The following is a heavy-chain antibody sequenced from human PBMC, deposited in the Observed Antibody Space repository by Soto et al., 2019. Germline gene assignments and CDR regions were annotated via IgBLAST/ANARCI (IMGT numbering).Heavy chain of an antibody. D-gene: IGHD1-26*01. V-gene: IGHV4-59*01. CDR2: ISYSGST. Sequence: SETLSLTCTVSGGSFISDYWSWIRQPPGKGLEWIGYISYSGSTNYNPSLKSLVTISVDTSKNQFSLKLSSVTAADTAVYYCARVLSGSSLFDYWGQGTLVTVSS. J-gene: IGHJ4*02. CDR3: ARVLSGSSLFDY. CDR1: GGSFISDY.